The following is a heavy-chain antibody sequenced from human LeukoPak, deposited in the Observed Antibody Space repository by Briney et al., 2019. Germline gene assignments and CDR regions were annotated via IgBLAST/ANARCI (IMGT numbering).Heavy chain of an antibody. V-gene: IGHV3-23*01. Sequence: GGSLRLSCAASGFTFSSYAMSWVRQAPGKGLEWVSAISGSGGSTYYADSVKGRFTISRDNSKSTLYLQMNSLRAEDTAVYYCAKDRHDYCSGGSCPNWFDPWGQGTLVTVSS. J-gene: IGHJ5*02. CDR3: AKDRHDYCSGGSCPNWFDP. D-gene: IGHD2-15*01. CDR1: GFTFSSYA. CDR2: ISGSGGST.